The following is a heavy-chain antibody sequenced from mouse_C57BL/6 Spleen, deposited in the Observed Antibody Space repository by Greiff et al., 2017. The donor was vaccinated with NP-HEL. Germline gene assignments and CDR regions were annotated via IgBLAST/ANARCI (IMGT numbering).Heavy chain of an antibody. Sequence: QVQLKQSGAELVKPGASVKISCKASGYAFSSYWMNWVKQRPGKGLEWIGQIYPGDGDTNYNGKFKGKATLTADKSSSTAYMQLSSLTSEDSAVYFCARSDYYGSSPYYYAMDYWGQGTSVTVSS. CDR2: IYPGDGDT. J-gene: IGHJ4*01. V-gene: IGHV1-80*01. D-gene: IGHD1-1*01. CDR1: GYAFSSYW. CDR3: ARSDYYGSSPYYYAMDY.